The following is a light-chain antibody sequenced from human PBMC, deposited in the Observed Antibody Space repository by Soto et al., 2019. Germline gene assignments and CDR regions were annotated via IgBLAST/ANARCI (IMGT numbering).Light chain of an antibody. Sequence: EIVLTQSPGPLSLSPGDRATLSCRASESVSNQLAWYQLKPGQAPRLLIYDASRRVTGIPPRFSGSGSGTDFTLTLSSREPEDFAVYYCQQRAGSSTFGQGTRLEIK. CDR1: ESVSNQ. V-gene: IGKV3-11*01. CDR2: DAS. CDR3: QQRAGSST. J-gene: IGKJ5*01.